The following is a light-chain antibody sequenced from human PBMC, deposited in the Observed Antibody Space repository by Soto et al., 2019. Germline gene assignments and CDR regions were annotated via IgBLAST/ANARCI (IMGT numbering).Light chain of an antibody. CDR3: QQYNNWLYT. V-gene: IGKV3-11*01. CDR1: QSVSSS. CDR2: DAS. Sequence: IVLTQSPASLSLSPGERATLSCRASQSVSSSLAWYQQKPGQAPRLLIYDASNRATGIPARFSGSGSGTGFTLTISSLEPEDFAVYYCQQYNNWLYTFGQGTKVDIK. J-gene: IGKJ2*01.